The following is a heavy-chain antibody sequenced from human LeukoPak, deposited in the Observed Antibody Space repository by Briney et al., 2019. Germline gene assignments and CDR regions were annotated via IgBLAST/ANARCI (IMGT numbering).Heavy chain of an antibody. V-gene: IGHV1-3*01. CDR1: GYTFTSYA. CDR3: ARDVHPYSYSWYYFDY. Sequence: ASVKVSCTASGYTFTSYAMHWVRQAPGQRLEWMGWINAGNGNTKYSQKFQDRVTITTDTSASTAYMELSSLRSEDTAVYYCARDVHPYSYSWYYFDYWGQGTLVTVPS. CDR2: INAGNGNT. D-gene: IGHD6-13*01. J-gene: IGHJ4*02.